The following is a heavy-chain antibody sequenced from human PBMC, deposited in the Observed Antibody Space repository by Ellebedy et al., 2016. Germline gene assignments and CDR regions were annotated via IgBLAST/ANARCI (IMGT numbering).Heavy chain of an antibody. CDR2: IYTSGSP. V-gene: IGHV4-61*02. CDR1: GGSISSGAYY. CDR3: ASLTIPGGSDF. J-gene: IGHJ4*02. Sequence: SETLSLTXTVSGGSISSGAYYWTWIRQPAGKGLEWIGRIYTSGSPIYNPSLKSRVTMSIDTSKNQFSLEMKSVTAADTAVYYCASLTIPGGSDFWGQGTLVTVSS. D-gene: IGHD2-21*01.